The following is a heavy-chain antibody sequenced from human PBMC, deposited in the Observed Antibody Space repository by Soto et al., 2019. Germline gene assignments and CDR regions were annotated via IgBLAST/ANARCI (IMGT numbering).Heavy chain of an antibody. CDR1: GFTVSSNY. Sequence: GGSLRLSCAASGFTVSSNYMSWVRQAPGKGLEWVSVIYSGGSTYYADSVKGRFTVSRDNSKNTLYLQMNSLRAEDTAVYYCARFVRDYYDSSGSTEEFDYWGKETLVTVS. CDR2: IYSGGST. D-gene: IGHD3-22*01. J-gene: IGHJ4*02. V-gene: IGHV3-66*01. CDR3: ARFVRDYYDSSGSTEEFDY.